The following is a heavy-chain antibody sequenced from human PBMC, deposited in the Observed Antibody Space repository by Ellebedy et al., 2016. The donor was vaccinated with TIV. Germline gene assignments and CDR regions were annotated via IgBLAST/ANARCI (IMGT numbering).Heavy chain of an antibody. CDR1: GFTFSSYT. D-gene: IGHD4-17*01. CDR2: ISTSSSYI. CDR3: ARKVPAPTTVPPNWYFDL. V-gene: IGHV3-21*01. Sequence: PGGSLRLSCAASGFTFSSYTMNWVRQAPGKGLEWVSSISTSSSYIYYAGSVKCRFTISRDNAKDSLYLQMNSLRAEDTAVYYCARKVPAPTTVPPNWYFDLWGRGTLVTVSS. J-gene: IGHJ2*01.